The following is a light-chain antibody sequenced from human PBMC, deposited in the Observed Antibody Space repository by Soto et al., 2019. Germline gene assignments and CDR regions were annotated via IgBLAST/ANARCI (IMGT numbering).Light chain of an antibody. CDR1: SSNIGAGYD. CDR3: QSYDSSLSAVV. CDR2: GNS. J-gene: IGLJ2*01. Sequence: QSVLTQPPSVSGATRQRVTISCTGSSSNIGAGYDVHWYQQLPGTAPKLLIYGNSNRPSGVPDRFSGSKSGTSASLAITGLQAEDEADYYCQSYDSSLSAVVFGGGTKLTVL. V-gene: IGLV1-40*01.